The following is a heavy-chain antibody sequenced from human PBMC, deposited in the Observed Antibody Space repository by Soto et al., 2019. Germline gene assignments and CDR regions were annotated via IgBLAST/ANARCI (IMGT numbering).Heavy chain of an antibody. J-gene: IGHJ3*02. V-gene: IGHV3-23*01. CDR1: GFTFSSYA. CDR3: AKYVESDDAFDI. CDR2: ISGSGGSK. D-gene: IGHD1-1*01. Sequence: GGSLRLSCAASGFTFSSYAMSWVRQAPGKGLEWVSAISGSGGSKYYADSVKGRFTISRDNSKNTLYLQMNSLRAEDTAVYYCAKYVESDDAFDIWGQGTMVTVSS.